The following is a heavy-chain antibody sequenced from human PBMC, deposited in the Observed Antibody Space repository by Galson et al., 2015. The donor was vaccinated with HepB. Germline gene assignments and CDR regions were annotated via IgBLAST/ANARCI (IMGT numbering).Heavy chain of an antibody. CDR2: ISSNGGST. Sequence: SLRLSCAASGFTLSSYTMNWVRQAPGKGLEYVSAISSNGGSTYYADSVKGRFTISRDNSKNTLYLQMSSLRAEDTAVYYCVKTITIFGVVTAYYFDYWGQGTLVTVSS. D-gene: IGHD3-3*01. V-gene: IGHV3-64D*06. CDR1: GFTLSSYT. J-gene: IGHJ4*02. CDR3: VKTITIFGVVTAYYFDY.